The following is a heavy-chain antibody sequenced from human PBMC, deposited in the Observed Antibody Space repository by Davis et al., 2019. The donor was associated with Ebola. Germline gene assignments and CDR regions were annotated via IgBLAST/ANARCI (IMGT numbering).Heavy chain of an antibody. J-gene: IGHJ3*02. Sequence: SVQVSCKASGGTFSSYAISWVRQAPGQGLEWMGGIIPIFGTANYAQKFQGRVTITADESTSTAYMELSSLRSEDTAVYYCARVRSTTSSNDAFDIWGQGTMITVSS. V-gene: IGHV1-69*13. CDR2: IIPIFGTA. CDR1: GGTFSSYA. D-gene: IGHD2-2*01. CDR3: ARVRSTTSSNDAFDI.